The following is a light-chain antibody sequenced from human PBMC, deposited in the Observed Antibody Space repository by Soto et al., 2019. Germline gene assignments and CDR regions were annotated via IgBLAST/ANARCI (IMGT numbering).Light chain of an antibody. J-gene: IGKJ1*01. CDR2: GAS. Sequence: EIVLTQSPGTLSLSPGERATLSCRTSQGVDSNSLAWYQQKPGQAPRLVIYGASIRATGIPDRFSGSGSGTDFTLTISGLESEDFAVYSCLQYRTSATWTFGQGTKVEVK. CDR3: LQYRTSATWT. CDR1: QGVDSNS. V-gene: IGKV3-20*01.